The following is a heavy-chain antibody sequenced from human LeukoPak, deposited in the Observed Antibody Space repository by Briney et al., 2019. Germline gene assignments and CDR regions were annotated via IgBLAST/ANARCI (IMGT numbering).Heavy chain of an antibody. CDR3: AKLLGTATTYDS. D-gene: IGHD5-24*01. CDR1: GFTLSGNW. CDR2: INPDGSQK. J-gene: IGHJ4*02. Sequence: GGSLRLSCEASGFTLSGNWMSWVRQAPGKGLEWVASINPDGSQKLYVDSVKSRVTISRDNTKSSLYLKMNSLGAEDTAMYYCAKLLGTATTYDSWGQGTRVTVSS. V-gene: IGHV3-7*01.